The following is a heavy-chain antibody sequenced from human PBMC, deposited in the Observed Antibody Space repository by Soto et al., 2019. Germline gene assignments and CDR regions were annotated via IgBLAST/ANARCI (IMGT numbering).Heavy chain of an antibody. CDR1: GGSFSGYY. CDR3: ARGLEHDSVLDY. J-gene: IGHJ4*02. V-gene: IGHV4-34*01. CDR2: INHSGST. D-gene: IGHD3-22*01. Sequence: SETLSLTCAVYGGSFSGYYWSWIRQPPGKGLEWIGEINHSGSTNYNPSLKSRVTISVDTSKNQFSLKLSSVTAADTAVYYCARGLEHDSVLDYWGQGTLVTSP.